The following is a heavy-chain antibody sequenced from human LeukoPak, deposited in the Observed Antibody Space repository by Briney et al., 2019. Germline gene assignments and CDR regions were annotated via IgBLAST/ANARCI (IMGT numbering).Heavy chain of an antibody. V-gene: IGHV4-59*12. J-gene: IGHJ4*02. CDR1: GGSISSYY. CDR2: IFYSGNT. CDR3: ARSGDSSGWQTGHYFDY. D-gene: IGHD6-19*01. Sequence: SETLSLTCTVSGGSISSYYWNWIRQPPGRGLEWIGYIFYSGNTRYNPSLRSRVSISVDTSKNQFSLKLSSVTAADTAVYYCARSGDSSGWQTGHYFDYWGQGTLVTVSS.